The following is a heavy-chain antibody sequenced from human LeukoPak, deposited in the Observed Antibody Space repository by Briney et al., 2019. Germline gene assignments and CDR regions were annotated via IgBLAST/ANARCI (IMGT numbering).Heavy chain of an antibody. CDR3: AKDYDSSGYYGGAFDI. D-gene: IGHD3-22*01. CDR2: ISGSGGST. V-gene: IGHV3-23*01. CDR1: GFTFSSYW. J-gene: IGHJ3*02. Sequence: GGSLRLSCAASGFTFSSYWMSWVRQAPGKGLEWVSAISGSGGSTYYADSVKGRFTIFRDNSKNTLYLQMNSLRAEDTAVYYCAKDYDSSGYYGGAFDIWGQGTMVTVSS.